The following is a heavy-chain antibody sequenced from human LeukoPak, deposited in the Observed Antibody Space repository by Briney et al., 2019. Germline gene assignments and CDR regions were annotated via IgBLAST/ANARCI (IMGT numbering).Heavy chain of an antibody. CDR3: TRERSSGYYIDY. Sequence: GGSLRLSCTASGFTFGVYAMSWVRQAPGKGVEWVGFIRSKAYGGTTEYAASVKGRFTIPRDDSKSIAYLQMNSLKTEDTAVYYCTRERSSGYYIDYWGQGTLVTVSS. CDR1: GFTFGVYA. D-gene: IGHD3-22*01. V-gene: IGHV3-49*04. CDR2: IRSKAYGGTT. J-gene: IGHJ4*02.